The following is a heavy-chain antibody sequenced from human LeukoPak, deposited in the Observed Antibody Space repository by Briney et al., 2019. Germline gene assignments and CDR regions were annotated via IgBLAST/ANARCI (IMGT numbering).Heavy chain of an antibody. Sequence: GGSLRLSCAASGFTFSSYAMSWVRQAPGKGLEWVSAISGSGDSAYYGDSVKGRFTISRDNSKNTLYLQMNSLRAEDTAVYYCAKTRPLDSSSWSHGDYWGQGTLVTVSS. CDR1: GFTFSSYA. CDR3: AKTRPLDSSSWSHGDY. D-gene: IGHD6-13*01. CDR2: ISGSGDSA. V-gene: IGHV3-23*01. J-gene: IGHJ4*02.